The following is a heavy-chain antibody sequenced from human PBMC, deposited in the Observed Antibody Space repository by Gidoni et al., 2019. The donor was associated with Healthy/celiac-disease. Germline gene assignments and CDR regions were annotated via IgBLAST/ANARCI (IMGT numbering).Heavy chain of an antibody. CDR2: ISYDGSNK. CDR3: AKVRYCSGGSCYSWIDY. Sequence: QVQLVESGGGVVQPGRSLRLSCAASGFTFSSYGMHWVRQAPGKGLEWVAVISYDGSNKYYADSVKGRFTISRDKSKNTLYLQMNSLRAEDTAVYYCAKVRYCSGGSCYSWIDYWGQGTLVTVSS. V-gene: IGHV3-30*18. J-gene: IGHJ4*02. CDR1: GFTFSSYG. D-gene: IGHD2-15*01.